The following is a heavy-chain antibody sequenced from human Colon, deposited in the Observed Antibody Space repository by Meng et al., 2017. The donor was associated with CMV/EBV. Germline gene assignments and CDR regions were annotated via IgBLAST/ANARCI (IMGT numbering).Heavy chain of an antibody. CDR2: IRSTADGGPT. CDR3: TTRIRTTNDF. V-gene: IGHV3-15*01. J-gene: IGHJ4*02. Sequence: GESLKISCVASGFTFSYVWMNWVRQAPGKGLEWVGRIRSTADGGPTDYIAPVKGRFILSRDDSKNMVFLQMNSLKSDDTAVYYCTTRIRTTNDFWGQGTLVTVSS. D-gene: IGHD1-14*01. CDR1: GFTFSYVW.